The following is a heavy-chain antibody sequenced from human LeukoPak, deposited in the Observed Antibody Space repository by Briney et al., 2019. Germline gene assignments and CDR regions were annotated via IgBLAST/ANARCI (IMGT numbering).Heavy chain of an antibody. Sequence: GGSLRLSCAASGFTFSSYGMHWVRQAPGKGLEWVAFIRYDGSNKYYEDSVKGRFTISRDNSKNTLYLQMNSLRAEDTAVYYCAKRGTVHVVDTAMAGGLSFDYWGQGTLVTVSS. J-gene: IGHJ4*02. D-gene: IGHD5-18*01. CDR2: IRYDGSNK. CDR1: GFTFSSYG. CDR3: AKRGTVHVVDTAMAGGLSFDY. V-gene: IGHV3-30*02.